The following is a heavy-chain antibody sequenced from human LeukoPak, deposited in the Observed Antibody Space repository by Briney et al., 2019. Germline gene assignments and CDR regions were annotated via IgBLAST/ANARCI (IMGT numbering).Heavy chain of an antibody. Sequence: PGGSLRLPCVASGFTFSRYGMHWIRQAPGKGLEGVAVIWFDGSKRYYADSVKGRFTISRDDSKNMLYLQMNSLRVEDTAIYYCARDPGVTTFYFDSWGQGALVTVSS. CDR1: GFTFSRYG. CDR3: ARDPGVTTFYFDS. CDR2: IWFDGSKR. J-gene: IGHJ4*02. V-gene: IGHV3-33*01. D-gene: IGHD4-17*01.